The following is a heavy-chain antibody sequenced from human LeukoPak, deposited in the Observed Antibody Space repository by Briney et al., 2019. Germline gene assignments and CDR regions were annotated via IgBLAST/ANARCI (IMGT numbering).Heavy chain of an antibody. D-gene: IGHD5-24*01. CDR1: GFTFSSFW. V-gene: IGHV3-7*03. CDR3: ATGRQMGY. CDR2: IKQDGSEK. Sequence: GGSLRLSCAVSGFTFSSFWMSWVRQAPGKGLEWVANIKQDGSEKHYVDSVKGRFTISRDNAKNSLFLQMNSLRAEDTAVYYCATGRQMGYWGQGTLVTVST. J-gene: IGHJ4*02.